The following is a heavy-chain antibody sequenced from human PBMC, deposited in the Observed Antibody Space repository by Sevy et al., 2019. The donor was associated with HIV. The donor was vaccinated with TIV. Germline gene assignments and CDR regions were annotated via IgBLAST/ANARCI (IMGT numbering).Heavy chain of an antibody. V-gene: IGHV1-18*01. CDR1: GYTFTSYG. Sequence: ASVKVSCKASGYTFTSYGISWVRQAPGQGLEWMGWISAYNSNTNYAQKLQGRVTMTTDTSTSTAYMELRSLRSDDTAVYYCARELYDYIWGSYRYLDYWGQGTLVTVSS. J-gene: IGHJ4*02. CDR2: ISAYNSNT. D-gene: IGHD3-16*02. CDR3: ARELYDYIWGSYRYLDY.